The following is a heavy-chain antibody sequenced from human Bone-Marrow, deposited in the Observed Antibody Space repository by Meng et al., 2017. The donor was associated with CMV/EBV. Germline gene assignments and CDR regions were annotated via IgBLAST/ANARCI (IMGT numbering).Heavy chain of an antibody. V-gene: IGHV1-69*12. D-gene: IGHD6-13*01. CDR1: AGTFSRYA. J-gene: IGHJ4*02. CDR3: ARLGAARD. Sequence: HVPLVQSGAEVKKPGSSVQVSCNPSAGTFSRYAIGLVRQAPGQGLEWMGVIIPIFGTAHYAQKFHGRVTITADESTSTAYMELSSLRSEFTALYYCARLGAARDWGQGTLVTVSS. CDR2: IIPIFGTA.